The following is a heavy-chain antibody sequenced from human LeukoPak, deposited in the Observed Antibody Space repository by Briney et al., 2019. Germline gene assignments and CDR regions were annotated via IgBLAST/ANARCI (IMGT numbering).Heavy chain of an antibody. V-gene: IGHV4-59*01. D-gene: IGHD4-17*01. CDR1: GGSISSYY. CDR3: ARARPTTTVTRYYFDY. J-gene: IGHJ4*02. CDR2: IYYSGST. Sequence: PSETLSLTCTVSGGSISSYYWSWIRQPPGKGLEWIGYIYYSGSTNYNPSLRSRVTISVDTSKNQFSLKLSSVTAADTAVYYCARARPTTTVTRYYFDYWGQGTLVTVSS.